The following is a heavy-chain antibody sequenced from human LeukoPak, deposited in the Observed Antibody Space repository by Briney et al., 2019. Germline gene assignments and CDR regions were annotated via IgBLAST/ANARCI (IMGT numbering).Heavy chain of an antibody. CDR3: ARLSISSGTIDY. CDR2: IYYSGST. D-gene: IGHD6-13*01. CDR1: GGSISSSSYY. Sequence: SETLSLTCTVSGGSISSSSYYWGWIRQPPGKGLGWIGSIYYSGSTYYNPSLKSRVTISVDTSKNQFSLKLSSVTAADTAVYYCARLSISSGTIDYWGQGTLVTVSS. V-gene: IGHV4-39*01. J-gene: IGHJ4*02.